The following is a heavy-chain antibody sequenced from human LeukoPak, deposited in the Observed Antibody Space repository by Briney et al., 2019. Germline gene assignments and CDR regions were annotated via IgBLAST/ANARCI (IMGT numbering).Heavy chain of an antibody. CDR3: AKVLQLWFVPNYYGMDV. Sequence: GRSLRLSCAASGFTFSSYGMHWVRQAPGKGLEWVAVISYDGSNKYYADSVKGRFTISRDNSKNTLYLQMNSLRAEDTAVYYCAKVLQLWFVPNYYGMDVWGQGTTVTVSS. J-gene: IGHJ6*02. CDR2: ISYDGSNK. D-gene: IGHD5-18*01. V-gene: IGHV3-30*18. CDR1: GFTFSSYG.